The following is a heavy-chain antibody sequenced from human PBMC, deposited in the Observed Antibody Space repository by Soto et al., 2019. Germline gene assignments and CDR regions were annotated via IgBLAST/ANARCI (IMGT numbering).Heavy chain of an antibody. V-gene: IGHV3-23*01. CDR2: ISGSGGTT. J-gene: IGHJ6*02. CDR1: GFTFENYA. CDR3: AKDSWAIFGVPAGEYYAMDV. D-gene: IGHD3-3*01. Sequence: VGSLRLSCVASGFTFENYAVSWVRQAPGKGLEWVSAISGSGGTTYYSDSVKGRFTISRDNSKNTVYLQMNDLRVEDAAEYFCAKDSWAIFGVPAGEYYAMDVWGQGTTVTVSS.